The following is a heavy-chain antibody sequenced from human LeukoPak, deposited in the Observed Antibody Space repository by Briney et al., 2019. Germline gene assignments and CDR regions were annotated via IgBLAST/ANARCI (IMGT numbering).Heavy chain of an antibody. J-gene: IGHJ5*02. D-gene: IGHD5-18*01. Sequence: GRSLRLSCAVSGFSTTSYAMSWVRQAPGKGLEWVSAITIGGFTYYADSVKGRFTVSRDTSQNALFLEMNNLRVNDSALYYCVKGLYSLPDVTWGQGTLVTVSS. V-gene: IGHV3-23*01. CDR3: VKGLYSLPDVT. CDR1: GFSTTSYA. CDR2: ITIGGFT.